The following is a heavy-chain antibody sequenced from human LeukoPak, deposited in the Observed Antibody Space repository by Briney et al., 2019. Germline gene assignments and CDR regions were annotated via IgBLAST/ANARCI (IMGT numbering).Heavy chain of an antibody. CDR3: ARSGSITYYYDSSGYFFDY. CDR1: GYSFTSYW. CDR2: IYPGDSDT. D-gene: IGHD3-22*01. J-gene: IGHJ4*02. Sequence: GESLQISCQGSGYSFTSYWIGWVRQMPGKGLEWMGIIYPGDSDTRYSPSFQGQVTLSADKSISTAYLQWSSLKASDTAMYYCARSGSITYYYDSSGYFFDYWGQGTLVTVSS. V-gene: IGHV5-51*01.